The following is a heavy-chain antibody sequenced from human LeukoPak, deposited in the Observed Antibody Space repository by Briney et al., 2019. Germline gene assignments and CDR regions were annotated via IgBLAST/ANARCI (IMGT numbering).Heavy chain of an antibody. CDR1: GYTFSSYG. CDR3: AKDGGVATTLYYYYYYMDV. V-gene: IGHV3-30*18. J-gene: IGHJ6*03. D-gene: IGHD5-12*01. Sequence: SCKASGYTFSSYGMHWVRQAPGKGLEWVAVISYDGSNKYYADSVKGRFTISRDNSKNTLYLQMNSLRAEDTAVYYCAKDGGVATTLYYYYYYMDVWGKGTTVTVSS. CDR2: ISYDGSNK.